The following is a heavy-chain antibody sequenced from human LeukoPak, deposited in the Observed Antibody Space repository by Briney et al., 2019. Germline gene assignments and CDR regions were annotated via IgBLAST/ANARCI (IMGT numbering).Heavy chain of an antibody. D-gene: IGHD6-13*01. CDR1: GDSISSFY. V-gene: IGHV4-59*01. Sequence: SGTLSLTCAVSGDSISSFYWSWIRQPPAKGLEWIGYIYYNGNTNSNPSLKGRVTISVDTSKNQFSLKLSSVTAADTAVYYCARGLAAANWFDPWGQGTLVTVSS. CDR3: ARGLAAANWFDP. J-gene: IGHJ5*02. CDR2: IYYNGNT.